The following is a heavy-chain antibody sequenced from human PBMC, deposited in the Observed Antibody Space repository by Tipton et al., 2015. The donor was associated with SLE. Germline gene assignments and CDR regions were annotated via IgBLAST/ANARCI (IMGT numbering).Heavy chain of an antibody. CDR3: ARGDEQQLIAFDI. J-gene: IGHJ3*02. CDR1: GYTFTTYG. CDR2: ISNHNGDT. Sequence: QLVQSGVEVKTPGASVKVSCKASGYTFTTYGITWVRQAPGQGLQWMGWISNHNGDTNYAEEFQGRVTMTTDTSTTTAYMELRSLRSDDTAVYYCARGDEQQLIAFDIWGQGTMVTVSS. D-gene: IGHD6-13*01. V-gene: IGHV1-18*01.